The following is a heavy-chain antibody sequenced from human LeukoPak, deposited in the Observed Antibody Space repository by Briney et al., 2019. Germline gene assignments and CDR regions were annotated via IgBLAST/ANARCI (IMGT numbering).Heavy chain of an antibody. V-gene: IGHV3-74*01. CDR2: IASDESST. CDR1: GFTFSSYW. Sequence: GGSLRLSCAASGFTFSSYWMNWVRQAPGKGLVWVSRIASDESSTAYADSVKGRFIISRDNAKNTLYLQMNSLRVEDTAVYYCTRGSYYFNYWGQGTLVTVSS. CDR3: TRGSYYFNY. J-gene: IGHJ4*02.